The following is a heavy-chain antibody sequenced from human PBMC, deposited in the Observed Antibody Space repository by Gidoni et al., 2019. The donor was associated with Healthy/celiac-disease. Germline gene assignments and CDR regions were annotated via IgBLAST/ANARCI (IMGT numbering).Heavy chain of an antibody. D-gene: IGHD2-21*02. CDR2: INHSGST. Sequence: QVQLQQWGAGLLKPSETLSLTCAVYGGSFSGYYWSWIRQPPGKGLEWIGEINHSGSTNYNPSLKSRVTISVDTSKNQFSLKLSSVTAADTAVYYCARDARVYGVTPNWFDPWGQGTLVTVSS. CDR3: ARDARVYGVTPNWFDP. J-gene: IGHJ5*02. V-gene: IGHV4-34*01. CDR1: GGSFSGYY.